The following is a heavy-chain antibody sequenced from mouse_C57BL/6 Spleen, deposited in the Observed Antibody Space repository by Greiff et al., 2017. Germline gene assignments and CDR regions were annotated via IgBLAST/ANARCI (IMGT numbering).Heavy chain of an antibody. V-gene: IGHV1-22*01. J-gene: IGHJ4*01. CDR3: ASLNRDYMDYAMDY. Sequence: EVKLQESGPELVKPGASVKMSCKASGYTFTDYNMHWVKQSHGKSLEWIGYINPNNGGTSYNQKFKGKATLTVNKSSSTAYMELRSLTSEDSAVYYCASLNRDYMDYAMDYWGQGTSVTVSS. D-gene: IGHD2-12*01. CDR2: INPNNGGT. CDR1: GYTFTDYN.